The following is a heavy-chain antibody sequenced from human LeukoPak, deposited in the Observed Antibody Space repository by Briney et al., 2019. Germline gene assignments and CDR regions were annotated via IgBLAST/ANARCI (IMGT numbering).Heavy chain of an antibody. J-gene: IGHJ4*02. V-gene: IGHV4-34*01. CDR1: GGSFSGYY. Sequence: SETLSLTCAVYGGSFSGYYWSWIRQPPGKGLEWIGEINHSGSTNYNPSLKSRVTISVDTSKNQFSLKLSSVTAADTAVYYCARDSRAGGILLWGQGTLVTVSS. CDR3: ARDSRAGGILL. D-gene: IGHD3-22*01. CDR2: INHSGST.